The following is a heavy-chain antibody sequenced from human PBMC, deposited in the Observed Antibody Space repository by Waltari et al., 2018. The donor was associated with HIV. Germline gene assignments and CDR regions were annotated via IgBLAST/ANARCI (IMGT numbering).Heavy chain of an antibody. V-gene: IGHV3-49*03. D-gene: IGHD5-12*01. Sequence: SGGSLVVQGRYLRLSCRRSGFGFGDYAMSWIRKAPGKGLQWVSFIRSNSYGGTTEYAASVKLRFTISRDDSKGIAYLQMTSVRLDDTAVYFCAAMRDLGYYFDYCGQGTPVTVS. CDR3: AAMRDLGYYFDY. J-gene: IGHJ4*02. CDR1: GFGFGDYA. CDR2: IRSNSYGGTT.